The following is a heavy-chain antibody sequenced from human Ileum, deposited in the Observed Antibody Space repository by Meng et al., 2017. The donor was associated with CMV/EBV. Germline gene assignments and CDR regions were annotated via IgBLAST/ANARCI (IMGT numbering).Heavy chain of an antibody. V-gene: IGHV3-33*06. CDR1: GFTFSRYG. CDR2: IWYDGSNK. CDR3: AKDYDGSYGRHYYYGMDV. D-gene: IGHD1-26*01. J-gene: IGHJ6*02. Sequence: GGSLRLSCAASGFTFSRYGMHWVRQAPGKGLEWVAVIWYDGSNKYYADSVKGRFTISRDNSKNTLYLQMNSLRAEDTAVYYYAKDYDGSYGRHYYYGMDVWGQGTTVTVSS.